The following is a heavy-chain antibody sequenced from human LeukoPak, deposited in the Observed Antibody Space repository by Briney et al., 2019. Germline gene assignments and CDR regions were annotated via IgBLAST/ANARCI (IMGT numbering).Heavy chain of an antibody. J-gene: IGHJ6*03. V-gene: IGHV5-51*01. Sequence: GESLKIPCKGSGYSFTSYWIGWVRQLPGKGLEGLGIIYPGDSDTRYSPSFQGECTISANKSISTAFLQWSSLKASDTAMYYCTTRVGEYCSSTSCPSYYYYYMDVWGKGTTVTVSS. CDR2: IYPGDSDT. D-gene: IGHD2-2*01. CDR3: TTRVGEYCSSTSCPSYYYYYMDV. CDR1: GYSFTSYW.